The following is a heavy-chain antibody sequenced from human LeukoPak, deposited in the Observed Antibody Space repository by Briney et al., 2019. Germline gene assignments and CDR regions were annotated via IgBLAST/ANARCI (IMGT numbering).Heavy chain of an antibody. J-gene: IGHJ3*02. D-gene: IGHD5-18*01. CDR3: VRGYGYGNDAFDI. CDR2: MNPHSGGT. V-gene: IGHV1-2*02. Sequence: ASVKDSCKASGYTFPDYHIHWVRQAPGQGLEWMGWMNPHSGGTNHAQRLKGRVTMTRDTSTSTAYMELSRLQSDDTAMYYCVRGYGYGNDAFDIWGQGTMLTVSS. CDR1: GYTFPDYH.